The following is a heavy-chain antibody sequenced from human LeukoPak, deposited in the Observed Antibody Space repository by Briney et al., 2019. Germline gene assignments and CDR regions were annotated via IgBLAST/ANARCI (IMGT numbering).Heavy chain of an antibody. Sequence: GGSLRLSCAASGLTISSNYMTWVRQAQGTGLEWVSLIYSGEVTFYADSVKGRFTISRDTSHNTLYLQMNRLRTADTVVYYCARISGGSFDIWGQGTTVTV. CDR2: IYSGEVT. V-gene: IGHV3-53*01. CDR1: GLTISSNY. D-gene: IGHD3-10*01. J-gene: IGHJ3*02. CDR3: ARISGGSFDI.